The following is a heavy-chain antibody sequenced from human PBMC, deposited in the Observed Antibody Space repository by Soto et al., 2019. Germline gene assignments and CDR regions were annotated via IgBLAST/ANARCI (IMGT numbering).Heavy chain of an antibody. Sequence: SETLSLTCAVSGGSISGGGYSWSWIRQPPGKGLEWIGYIYHSGSTYYNPSLKSRVTISVDRSKNQFSLKLSSVTAADTAVYYCARAPHYYGSGSYPFDYWGQGTLVTVSS. CDR1: GGSISGGGYS. V-gene: IGHV4-30-2*01. CDR3: ARAPHYYGSGSYPFDY. J-gene: IGHJ4*02. D-gene: IGHD3-10*01. CDR2: IYHSGST.